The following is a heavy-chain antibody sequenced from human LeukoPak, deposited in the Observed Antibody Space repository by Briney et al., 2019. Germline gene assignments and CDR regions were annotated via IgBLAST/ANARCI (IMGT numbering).Heavy chain of an antibody. V-gene: IGHV3-23*01. Sequence: RRSLRLSCAASAFTLSSYAMSWVRQAPGKGLEWVSAISSSGGSTYYADSVKRRFTISRDNSKNTLYLQMNSLRAEDTAVYYCAKEYSSGWYDFDYWGQGTLVTVSS. CDR1: AFTLSSYA. CDR3: AKEYSSGWYDFDY. D-gene: IGHD6-19*01. CDR2: ISSSGGST. J-gene: IGHJ4*02.